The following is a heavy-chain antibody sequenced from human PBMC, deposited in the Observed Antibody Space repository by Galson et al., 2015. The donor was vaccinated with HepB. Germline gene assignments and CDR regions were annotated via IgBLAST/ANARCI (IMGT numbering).Heavy chain of an antibody. CDR1: GYTSTSYY. V-gene: IGHV1-46*01. Sequence: SVKVSCKASGYTSTSYYMHWVRQAPGQGLEWMGIINPSGGSTSYAQKFQGRVTMTRDTSTSTVYMELSSLRSEDTAVYYCARDRRGTRPYDSSGYPDYWGQGTLVTVSS. CDR3: ARDRRGTRPYDSSGYPDY. CDR2: INPSGGST. J-gene: IGHJ4*02. D-gene: IGHD3-22*01.